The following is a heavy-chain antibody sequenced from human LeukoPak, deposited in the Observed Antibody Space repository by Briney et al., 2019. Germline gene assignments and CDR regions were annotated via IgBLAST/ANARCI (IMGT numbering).Heavy chain of an antibody. D-gene: IGHD3-10*01. Sequence: GGSLRLSCAASGFTFSSYSMNWVRQAPGKGLEWVSSISSSSSYIYYADSVKGRFTISRDNAKNSLYLQMNSLRAEDTAVYYCARDWDYYGSGSYSNDLPYYYYMDVWGKGTTVTISS. CDR2: ISSSSSYI. J-gene: IGHJ6*03. V-gene: IGHV3-21*01. CDR1: GFTFSSYS. CDR3: ARDWDYYGSGSYSNDLPYYYYMDV.